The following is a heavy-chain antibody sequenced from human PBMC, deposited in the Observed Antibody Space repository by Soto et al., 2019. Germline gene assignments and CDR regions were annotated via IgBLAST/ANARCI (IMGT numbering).Heavy chain of an antibody. CDR3: ARSFGWYAIDQ. CDR2: IVVGSGNT. CDR1: GFTFSNSG. Sequence: SVKVSCKASGFTFSNSGIHWVRQAPGQRLEWIGWIVVGSGNTDYAQKFQERVTITRDVSTNTAYMELTSLRSEDTAVYYCARSFGWYAIDQWGQGTLVTVSS. J-gene: IGHJ1*01. V-gene: IGHV1-58*02. D-gene: IGHD6-19*01.